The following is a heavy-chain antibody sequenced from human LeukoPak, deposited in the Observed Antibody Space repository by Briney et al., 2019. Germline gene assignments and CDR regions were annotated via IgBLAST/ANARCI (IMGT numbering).Heavy chain of an antibody. J-gene: IGHJ4*02. Sequence: GASAKVSCKASGYNFPSYGINWVRQAPGQGLEWMGWIRPHTGETNSAQRFQDRVTMTTDTSTTTAYMELRSLRFDDTAVYYCARDRGGKGSAIFYWGQGSLVTVSS. D-gene: IGHD2-2*01. CDR3: ARDRGGKGSAIFY. V-gene: IGHV1-18*01. CDR2: IRPHTGET. CDR1: GYNFPSYG.